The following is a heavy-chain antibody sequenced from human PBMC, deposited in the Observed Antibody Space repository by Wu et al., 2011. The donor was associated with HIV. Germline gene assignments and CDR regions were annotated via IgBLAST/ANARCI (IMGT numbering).Heavy chain of an antibody. D-gene: IGHD2-2*01. Sequence: QVQLVQSGAEVKKPGSSVKVSCKASGGTFSGHSLSWVRQAPGQGLEWMGGMVPMFGRQDHAQKFRGRVKITVDKSQTTAYMELSSLRFDDTAVYYCARSGVSAEYYFYYMNDWGKRDHGHRPL. V-gene: IGHV1-69*14. CDR3: ARSGVSAEYYFYYMND. J-gene: IGHJ6*03. CDR1: GGTFSGHS. CDR2: MVPMFGRQ.